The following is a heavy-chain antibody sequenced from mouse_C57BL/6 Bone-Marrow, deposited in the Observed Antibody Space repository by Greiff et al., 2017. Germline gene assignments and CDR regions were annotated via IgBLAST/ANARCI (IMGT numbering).Heavy chain of an antibody. CDR1: GYTFTSYG. V-gene: IGHV1-81*01. Sequence: VQLQESGAELARPGASVKLSCKASGYTFTSYGISWVKQRTGQGLEWIGEIYPRSGNTYYNEKFKGKATLTADKSSSTAYMELRSLTSEDSAVYFCARWRNYCSSPYWYFDVWGTGTTVTVSP. J-gene: IGHJ1*03. CDR2: IYPRSGNT. D-gene: IGHD1-1*01. CDR3: ARWRNYCSSPYWYFDV.